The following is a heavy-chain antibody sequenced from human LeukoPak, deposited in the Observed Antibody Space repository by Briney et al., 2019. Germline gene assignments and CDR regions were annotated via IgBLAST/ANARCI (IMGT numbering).Heavy chain of an antibody. V-gene: IGHV4-59*01. CDR1: GGSISSYY. J-gene: IGHJ4*02. D-gene: IGHD3-9*01. CDR3: ARDAWLRAYQYYFDY. Sequence: SETLSLTCTVSGGSISSYYWSWIRQPPGKGLEWIGYIYYSGSTNYNPSLKSRVTISVDTSKNQFSLKLSSVTAADTAVYYCARDAWLRAYQYYFDYWGQGTLVTVSS. CDR2: IYYSGST.